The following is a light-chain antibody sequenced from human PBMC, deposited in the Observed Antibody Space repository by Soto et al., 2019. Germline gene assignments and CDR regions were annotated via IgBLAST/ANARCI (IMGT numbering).Light chain of an antibody. J-gene: IGKJ1*01. Sequence: EIVMTQSPDTLSVSPGERATLSCRASQSVSSKLTWYQQKPGQAPRLLIYGASSRATGIPDRFSGSGSGTDFTLTISRLEPEDFAVYYCQQYGSSPRTFGQGTKVEIK. CDR1: QSVSSK. CDR3: QQYGSSPRT. V-gene: IGKV3-20*01. CDR2: GAS.